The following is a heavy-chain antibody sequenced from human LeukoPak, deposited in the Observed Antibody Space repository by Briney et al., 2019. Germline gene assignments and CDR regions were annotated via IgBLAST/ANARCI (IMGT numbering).Heavy chain of an antibody. D-gene: IGHD3-16*01. V-gene: IGHV3-30*03. CDR3: ATLGAPHAGREDDFDY. J-gene: IGHJ4*02. Sequence: PGGSLRLSCAASGFTFSSYGMHWVRQAPGKGLEWVAVISYDGSNKYYADSVKGRFTISRDNSKNTLYLQMNSLRAEDTAVYYCATLGAPHAGREDDFDYWGQGTLVTVSS. CDR2: ISYDGSNK. CDR1: GFTFSSYG.